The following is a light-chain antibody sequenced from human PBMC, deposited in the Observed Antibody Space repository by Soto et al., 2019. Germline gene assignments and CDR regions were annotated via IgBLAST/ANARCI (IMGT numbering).Light chain of an antibody. J-gene: IGKJ5*01. CDR2: GAS. Sequence: EILMTQSPATLSVSPGESATLSCRASQSVSSSYLAWYQQKPGQAPRLLIYGASSRATGIPDRFSGSGSGTDFTLTINRLEPEDFAVYYCQQYGSSITFGQGTRLEIK. V-gene: IGKV3-20*01. CDR1: QSVSSSY. CDR3: QQYGSSIT.